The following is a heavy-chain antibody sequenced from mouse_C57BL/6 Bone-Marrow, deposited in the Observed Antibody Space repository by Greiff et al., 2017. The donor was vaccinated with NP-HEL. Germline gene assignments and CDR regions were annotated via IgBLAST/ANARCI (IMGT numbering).Heavy chain of an antibody. V-gene: IGHV1-61*01. CDR3: ARIIYYCGSNWYFDV. CDR1: GYTFTSYW. CDR2: IYPSDSET. J-gene: IGHJ1*03. Sequence: QVQLQQPGAELVRPGSSVKLSCKASGYTFTSYWMDWVKQRPGQGLEWIGNIYPSDSETHYNQKFKDKATLTVDKSSSTAYMQLSSLTSEDSAVYYCARIIYYCGSNWYFDVWGTGTTVTVSS. D-gene: IGHD1-1*01.